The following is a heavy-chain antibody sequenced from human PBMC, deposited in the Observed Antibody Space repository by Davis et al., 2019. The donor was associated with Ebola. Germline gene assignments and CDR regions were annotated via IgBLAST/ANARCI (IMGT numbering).Heavy chain of an antibody. CDR1: GGSISSSNW. CDR3: ARAATVTSIRGFDY. J-gene: IGHJ4*02. CDR2: IYHSGST. V-gene: IGHV4-4*02. D-gene: IGHD4-17*01. Sequence: PGGSLRLSCAVSGGSISSSNWWRWVRQPPGKGLEWIGEIYHSGSTNYNPSLKSRVTISVDKSKNQFSLKLSSVTAADTAVYYCARAATVTSIRGFDYWGQGTLVTVSS.